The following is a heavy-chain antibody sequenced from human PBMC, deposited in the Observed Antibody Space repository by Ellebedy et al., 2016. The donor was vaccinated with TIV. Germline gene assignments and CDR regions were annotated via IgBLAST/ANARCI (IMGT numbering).Heavy chain of an antibody. CDR2: ISDSGTYT. V-gene: IGHV3-11*06. CDR1: GFTFSDYY. Sequence: PGGSLRLSCATSGFTFSDYYLNRIRQAPGTGLEWVSYISDSGTYTNYADSVKCRFSISRDNAKNSLYLQMNCLRTEDTAVYYGAKEDWLDGNKIGSYYFHDWGQGTLVTVSS. J-gene: IGHJ4*02. D-gene: IGHD5-24*01. CDR3: AKEDWLDGNKIGSYYFHD.